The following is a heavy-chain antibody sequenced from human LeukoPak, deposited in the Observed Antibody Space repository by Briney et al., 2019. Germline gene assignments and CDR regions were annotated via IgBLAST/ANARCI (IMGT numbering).Heavy chain of an antibody. J-gene: IGHJ6*02. CDR3: ARVPGIAVAGTFYYYYGMDV. CDR1: GFTVSSNY. Sequence: PGGSLRLSCAASGFTVSSNYMSWVRQAPGKGLEWVSVIYSGGSTYYADSVKGRFTISRDNSKNTLYLQMNSLRAEDTAVYYCARVPGIAVAGTFYYYYGMDVWGQGTTVTVSS. D-gene: IGHD6-19*01. V-gene: IGHV3-53*01. CDR2: IYSGGST.